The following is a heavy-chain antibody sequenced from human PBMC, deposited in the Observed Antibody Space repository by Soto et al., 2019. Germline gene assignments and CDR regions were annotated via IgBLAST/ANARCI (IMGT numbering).Heavy chain of an antibody. D-gene: IGHD4-17*01. CDR3: ARHEASVTTFPFYFDY. V-gene: IGHV4-59*08. Sequence: SETLSLTCTVSGGSISSYYWSWIRQPPGKGLEWIVYIYYSGSTYYNPSLESRVTISVDKSNYRFSLKLNSVTAADTAVYYCARHEASVTTFPFYFDYWSQGTLVTVSS. J-gene: IGHJ4*02. CDR2: IYYSGST. CDR1: GGSISSYY.